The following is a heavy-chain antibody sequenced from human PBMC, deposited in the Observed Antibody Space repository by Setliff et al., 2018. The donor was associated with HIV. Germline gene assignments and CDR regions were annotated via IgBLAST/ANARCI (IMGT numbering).Heavy chain of an antibody. CDR2: IIPAFGTA. V-gene: IGHV1-69*05. CDR3: ARDGLLVAGVRFDY. D-gene: IGHD6-19*01. J-gene: IGHJ4*01. Sequence: SVKVSCKTSRGTFSSYAVSWVRQAPGQGLEWMGGIIPAFGTANYAQKFRGRVTITTDESTSTAYMELSGLRSEDTAVYFCARDGLLVAGVRFDYWGQGTLVTVSS. CDR1: RGTFSSYA.